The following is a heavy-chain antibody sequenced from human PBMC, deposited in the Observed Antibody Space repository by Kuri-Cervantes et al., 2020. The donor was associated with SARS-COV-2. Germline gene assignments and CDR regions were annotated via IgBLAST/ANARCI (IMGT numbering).Heavy chain of an antibody. CDR2: IYSGGST. D-gene: IGHD6-19*01. CDR3: AREGLDSYYYYMDV. CDR1: GFTVSSNY. J-gene: IGHJ6*03. Sequence: GESLKISCAASGFTVSSNYMSWVRQAPGKGLEWVSVIYSGGSTYYADSVKGRFTISRDNAKNSLYLQMNSLRAEDTAVYYCAREGLDSYYYYMDVWGKGTTVTVSS. V-gene: IGHV3-66*01.